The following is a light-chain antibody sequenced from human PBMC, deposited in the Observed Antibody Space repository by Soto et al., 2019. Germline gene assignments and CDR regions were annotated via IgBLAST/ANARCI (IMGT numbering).Light chain of an antibody. J-gene: IGKJ4*01. CDR3: HHVDGSLA. V-gene: IGKV3-20*01. CDR1: QSVDSST. Sequence: EIVLTQSPGTLSLSPGERATLSCRASQSVDSSTLAWYHQKPGQAPRLLIYGASNRDTGIPDRFSGSGSGTDFTLTIRRLEPEDFAVYYCHHVDGSLAFGGGNKVEIK. CDR2: GAS.